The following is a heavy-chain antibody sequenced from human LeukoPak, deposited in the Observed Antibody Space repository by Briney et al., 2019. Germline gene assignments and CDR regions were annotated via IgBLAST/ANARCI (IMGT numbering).Heavy chain of an antibody. CDR2: ISGSGGST. CDR1: GFTFSRYA. V-gene: IGHV3-23*01. CDR3: ASHYDSSGYSYLDY. Sequence: GGSLRLSCAASGFTFSRYAMSWVRQAPGKGLEWASVISGSGGSTYYADSVKGRFTISRDNSKNTLYLQMNSLRAEDTAVYYCASHYDSSGYSYLDYWGQGTLVTVSS. J-gene: IGHJ4*02. D-gene: IGHD3-22*01.